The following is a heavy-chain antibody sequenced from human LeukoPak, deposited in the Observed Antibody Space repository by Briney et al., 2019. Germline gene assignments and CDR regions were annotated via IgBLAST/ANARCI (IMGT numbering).Heavy chain of an antibody. V-gene: IGHV2-70*01. Sequence: GSGPTLVNPTQTLTLTCTFSGFSLSTSGMCVSWIRQPPGKALEWLALIDWDDDKYYSTSLKTRLTISKDTSKNQVVLTMTNMDPVDTATYYCARGTYDILTGYYFDYWGQGTLVTVSS. CDR3: ARGTYDILTGYYFDY. J-gene: IGHJ4*02. CDR1: GFSLSTSGMC. CDR2: IDWDDDK. D-gene: IGHD3-9*01.